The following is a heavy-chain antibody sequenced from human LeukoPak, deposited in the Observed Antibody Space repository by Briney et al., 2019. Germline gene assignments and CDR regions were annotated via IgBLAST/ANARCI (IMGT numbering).Heavy chain of an antibody. D-gene: IGHD6-13*01. CDR3: ARDPAAAGAERGWDY. CDR2: INHSGST. CDR1: GGSFSGYY. Sequence: PSETLSLTCAVYGGSFSGYYWSWIRQPPGKGLEWIGEINHSGSTNYNPSLKSRVTISVDTSKNQFSLKLSSVTAADTAVYYCARDPAAAGAERGWDYWGQGPRVTVSS. V-gene: IGHV4-34*01. J-gene: IGHJ4*02.